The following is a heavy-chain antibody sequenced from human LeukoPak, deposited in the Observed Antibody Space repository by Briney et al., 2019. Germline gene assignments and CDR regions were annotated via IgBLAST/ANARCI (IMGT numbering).Heavy chain of an antibody. V-gene: IGHV1-3*01. D-gene: IGHD4-23*01. CDR1: GYTFTSYA. CDR2: INAGNGNT. Sequence: ASVKVSCKASGYTFTSYAMHWVRQAPGQRLEWMGWINAGNGNTKYSQKFQGRVTITRDTSASTAYMELSSLRSEDTAVYYCARVLVMSTVVTSYFDYWGQGTLVTVSS. CDR3: ARVLVMSTVVTSYFDY. J-gene: IGHJ4*02.